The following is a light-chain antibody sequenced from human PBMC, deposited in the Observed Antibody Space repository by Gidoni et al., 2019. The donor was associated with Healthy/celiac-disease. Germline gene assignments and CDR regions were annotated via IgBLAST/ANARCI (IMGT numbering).Light chain of an antibody. J-gene: IGKJ1*01. CDR3: QQYGSSPWT. CDR1: QSVSSSN. Sequence: EIVLTLSPGTLSLSPGERATLSCRASQSVSSSNLAWYQQKPGQAPRLLIYGASSRATGIPDRCSGSGAGTEVTLTISRREPEDFAVYYCQQYGSSPWTFGQXTKVEIK. CDR2: GAS. V-gene: IGKV3-20*01.